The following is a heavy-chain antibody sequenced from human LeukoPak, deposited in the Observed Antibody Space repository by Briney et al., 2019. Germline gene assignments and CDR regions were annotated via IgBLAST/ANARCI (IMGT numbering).Heavy chain of an antibody. CDR3: ARATVAGIGGAIGY. V-gene: IGHV4-38-2*02. Sequence: PSETLSLTCTVSGYSITSGYYWGWIRQPPGKGLEWIGSIYHSGTTHYNPSLKSRVTISVDTSKNQFSLKLSSVTAADTAVYYCARATVAGIGGAIGYWGQGTLVTVSS. J-gene: IGHJ4*02. D-gene: IGHD6-19*01. CDR1: GYSITSGYY. CDR2: IYHSGTT.